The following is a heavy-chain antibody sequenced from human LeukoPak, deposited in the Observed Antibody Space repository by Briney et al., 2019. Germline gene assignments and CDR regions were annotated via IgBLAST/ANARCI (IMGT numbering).Heavy chain of an antibody. CDR3: ARAGGPVNWFDP. J-gene: IGHJ5*02. Sequence: SETLSLTCAVYGGPFSGYYWSWIRQPPGKGLEWIGEINHSGSTNYNPSLKSRVTISVDTSKNQFSLKLSSVTAADTAVYYCARAGGPVNWFDPWGQGTLVTVSS. CDR2: INHSGST. CDR1: GGPFSGYY. V-gene: IGHV4-34*01. D-gene: IGHD3-16*01.